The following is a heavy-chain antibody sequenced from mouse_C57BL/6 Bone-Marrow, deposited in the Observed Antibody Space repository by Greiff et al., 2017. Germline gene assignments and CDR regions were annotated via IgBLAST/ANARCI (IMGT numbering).Heavy chain of an antibody. Sequence: EVMLVESVGDLVKPGGSLKLSCAASGFTFSSSGMSWVRQTPDKRLEWVATISSGGSYTYYPASVKGRFTISRDNAKNTLYLQMSSLKSEDTAMYYCARGPTVEIAYWGQGTLVTVSA. V-gene: IGHV5-6*02. CDR3: ARGPTVEIAY. J-gene: IGHJ3*01. CDR1: GFTFSSSG. D-gene: IGHD1-1*01. CDR2: ISSGGSYT.